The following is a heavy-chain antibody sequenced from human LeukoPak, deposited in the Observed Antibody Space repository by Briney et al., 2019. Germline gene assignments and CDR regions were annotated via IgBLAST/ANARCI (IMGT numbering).Heavy chain of an antibody. Sequence: VSVKVSCKASGYTFTSYDINWVRQATGQGLEWMGWMNPNSGNTGYAQKFQGRVTITRNTSISTAYMELSSLRSEDTAMYYCARGGAVAGTPPYYYYMDVWGKGTTVTVSS. V-gene: IGHV1-8*03. J-gene: IGHJ6*03. D-gene: IGHD6-19*01. CDR1: GYTFTSYD. CDR2: MNPNSGNT. CDR3: ARGGAVAGTPPYYYYMDV.